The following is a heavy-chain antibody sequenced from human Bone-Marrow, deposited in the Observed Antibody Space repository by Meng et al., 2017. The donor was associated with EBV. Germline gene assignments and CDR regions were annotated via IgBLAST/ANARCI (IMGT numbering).Heavy chain of an antibody. CDR1: DGSISSSSYY. Sequence: QVQLQESGPGLVKPSEXLSLTCIASDGSISSSSYYWGWIRQPPGKGLEWIGSIYYSGTTHYNPSLKSRVTISVDTSKNQLSLKVNSVTAADTGVYYCARPGYCGEPSCYHRERPFDYWGQGTLVTVAS. D-gene: IGHD2-2*01. CDR2: IYYSGTT. V-gene: IGHV4-39*01. CDR3: ARPGYCGEPSCYHRERPFDY. J-gene: IGHJ4*02.